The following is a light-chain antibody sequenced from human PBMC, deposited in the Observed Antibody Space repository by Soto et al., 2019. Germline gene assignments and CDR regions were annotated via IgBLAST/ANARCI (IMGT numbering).Light chain of an antibody. CDR1: QSVTSY. V-gene: IGKV3-11*01. CDR3: QHGYDWPFT. CDR2: DAS. Sequence: EIVLTQSPATLSLSPGERATLSCRASQSVTSYLVWYHHKPGQAPRLLIYDASNRATGIPARFTRSGSGTYFSLTISSLEPEDFAVYYCQHGYDWPFTFGQGKGLEIK. J-gene: IGKJ5*01.